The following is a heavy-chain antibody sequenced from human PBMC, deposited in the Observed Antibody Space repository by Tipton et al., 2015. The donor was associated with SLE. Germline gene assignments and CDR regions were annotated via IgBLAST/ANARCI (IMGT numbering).Heavy chain of an antibody. CDR2: IYYSGCT. V-gene: IGHV4-59*11. J-gene: IGHJ5*02. CDR3: AREGVPYNWFDP. CDR1: GGSISSHY. Sequence: TLSLTCTVSGGSISSHYWSWVRQPPGKGLEWIGYIYYSGCTNYNPSLKSRVTNSVDTSKNQFSLKLSSVTAADTAVYYCAREGVPYNWFDPWGQGTLVTVSS.